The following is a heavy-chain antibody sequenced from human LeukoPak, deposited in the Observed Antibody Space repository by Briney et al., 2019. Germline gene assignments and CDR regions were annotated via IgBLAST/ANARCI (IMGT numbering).Heavy chain of an antibody. Sequence: PSETLSLTCTVSGGSISSYYWSWIRQPPGKGLEWIGRIYTSGSTNYNPSLKSRVTMSVHTSKNQFSLKLSSVTAADTAVYYCAKFGGMCDSMVVAATRRFDYWGQGTLVTVSS. V-gene: IGHV4-4*07. CDR2: IYTSGST. CDR1: GGSISSYY. D-gene: IGHD2-15*01. J-gene: IGHJ4*02. CDR3: AKFGGMCDSMVVAATRRFDY.